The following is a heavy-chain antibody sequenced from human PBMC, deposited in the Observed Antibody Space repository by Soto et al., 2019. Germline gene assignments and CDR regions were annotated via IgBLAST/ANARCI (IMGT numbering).Heavy chain of an antibody. D-gene: IGHD3-22*01. J-gene: IGHJ4*02. CDR3: ARATYYYDRSGYLYYFDY. V-gene: IGHV4-59*01. CDR1: GGSISTYY. CDR2: IYYTGST. Sequence: QVQLQESGPGLVKPSETLSLTCTVSGGSISTYYWTWIRQPPGKGLEWIGHIYYTGSTNYNPSLKSRVTVSVDTSKNKFSLKLSSVTAADTAVYYCARATYYYDRSGYLYYFDYWGQGTLVTVSS.